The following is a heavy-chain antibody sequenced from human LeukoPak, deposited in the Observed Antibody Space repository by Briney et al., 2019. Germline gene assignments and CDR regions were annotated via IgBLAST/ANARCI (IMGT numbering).Heavy chain of an antibody. CDR1: GFTFSTYS. CDR3: ARGRGGRPLDY. Sequence: GGSLRLSCAASGFTFSTYSMNWVRQAPGKGLEWVSYISSSSSTIYYADSVKGRFTISRDNAKNSLYLQMNSLRAEDTAVYYCARGRGGRPLDYWGQGTLVTVSS. J-gene: IGHJ4*02. CDR2: ISSSSSTI. D-gene: IGHD3-16*01. V-gene: IGHV3-48*01.